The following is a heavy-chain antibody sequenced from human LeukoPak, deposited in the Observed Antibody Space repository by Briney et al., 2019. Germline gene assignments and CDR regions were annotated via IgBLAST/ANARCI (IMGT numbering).Heavy chain of an antibody. D-gene: IGHD6-19*01. CDR2: ISGSGSST. CDR3: ARVGFSSGWFAFDY. J-gene: IGHJ4*02. Sequence: PGESLRLSCVASGFTFSSYAMSWVRQPPGKGLEWVSAISGSGSSTYYADSVKGRFTISRDTSKNTLYLQMNSLRAEDTALYYCARVGFSSGWFAFDYWGQGTLVTVSS. V-gene: IGHV3-23*01. CDR1: GFTFSSYA.